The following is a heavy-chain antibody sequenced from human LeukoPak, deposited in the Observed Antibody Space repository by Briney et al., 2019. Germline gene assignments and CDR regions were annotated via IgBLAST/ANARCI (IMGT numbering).Heavy chain of an antibody. V-gene: IGHV1-24*01. CDR3: ATDSSTSYDSSGRRSIDI. CDR1: GYTLTELS. J-gene: IGHJ3*02. CDR2: FDPEDGET. D-gene: IGHD3-22*01. Sequence: ASVKVSCKVSGYTLTELSMHWVRQAPGKGLEWMGGFDPEDGETIYAQKFQGRVTMTEDTSTDTAYMELSSLRSEDTAVYYCATDSSTSYDSSGRRSIDIWGQGTMVTVSS.